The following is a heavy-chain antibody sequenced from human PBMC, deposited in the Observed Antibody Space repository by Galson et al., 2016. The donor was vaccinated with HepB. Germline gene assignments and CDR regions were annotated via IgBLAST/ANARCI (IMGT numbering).Heavy chain of an antibody. CDR2: IDWADTK. D-gene: IGHD3-10*02. Sequence: PALVKPTQTLTLTCTFSGFSLSSSGMCVSWIRQTPGKALEWLALIDWADTKYYSTSLKTRLTISKDTSKNQVVLTMTNMDPVDTATYYCARMVFGEPQIDDYGMDDWGQGTTVTVS. CDR1: GFSLSSSGMC. V-gene: IGHV2-70*01. CDR3: ARMVFGEPQIDDYGMDD. J-gene: IGHJ6*02.